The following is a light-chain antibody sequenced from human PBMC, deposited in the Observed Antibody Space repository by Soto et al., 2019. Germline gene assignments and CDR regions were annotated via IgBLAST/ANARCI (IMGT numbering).Light chain of an antibody. Sequence: DIVLTQSPATLSLSPEERATVSCRASHSVPRHLTWYQHMPGLPPRLLIYDASSRANGVPDRFSGSGSGTDFILTISSLEPEDFAVYYCLHRSDGPQGNIFGHGTRLEIK. CDR2: DAS. CDR3: LHRSDGPQGNI. V-gene: IGKV3-11*01. CDR1: HSVPRH. J-gene: IGKJ5*01.